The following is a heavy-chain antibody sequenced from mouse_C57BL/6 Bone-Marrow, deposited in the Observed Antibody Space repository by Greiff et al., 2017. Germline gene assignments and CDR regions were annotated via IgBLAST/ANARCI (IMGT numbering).Heavy chain of an antibody. J-gene: IGHJ2*01. D-gene: IGHD1-1*01. Sequence: EVQRVESGGDLVKPGGSLKLSCAASGFTFSSYGMSWVRQTPDKRLEWVATISSGGSYTYYPDRVKGRFTISRDNAKNTLYLQMSSLKSEDTAVYYCARHGTTVVATDYWGQGTTLTVSS. V-gene: IGHV5-6*01. CDR1: GFTFSSYG. CDR2: ISSGGSYT. CDR3: ARHGTTVVATDY.